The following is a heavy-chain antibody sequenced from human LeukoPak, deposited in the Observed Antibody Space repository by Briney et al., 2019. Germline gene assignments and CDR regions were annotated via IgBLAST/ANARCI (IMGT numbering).Heavy chain of an antibody. CDR1: GYTFTSYY. CDR2: INPSGGST. V-gene: IGHV1-46*01. J-gene: IGHJ4*02. D-gene: IGHD3-22*01. Sequence: ASVKVSCKASGYTFTSYYMHWVRQAPGQGLEWMGIINPSGGSTSYAQKFQGRVTMTRDMSTSTVYMELSSLRSEDTAVYYCARDPAYYYDSSGYYYYFDYWGQGTLVTVSS. CDR3: ARDPAYYYDSSGYYYYFDY.